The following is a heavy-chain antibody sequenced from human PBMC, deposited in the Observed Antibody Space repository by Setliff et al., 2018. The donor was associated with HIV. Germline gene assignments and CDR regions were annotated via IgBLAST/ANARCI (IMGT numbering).Heavy chain of an antibody. CDR3: AKDMNYNNDYPGVLGS. CDR2: IKTDGTSK. CDR1: GFTFSSYW. D-gene: IGHD3-16*01. J-gene: IGHJ4*02. V-gene: IGHV3-7*01. Sequence: GSLRLSCAASGFTFSSYWMSWVRQAPGKGPEWVANIKTDGTSKYYANSVKGRFTISRDNSKNTLYLEMTSLRAEDTAVYHCAKDMNYNNDYPGVLGSWGRGTLVTVSS.